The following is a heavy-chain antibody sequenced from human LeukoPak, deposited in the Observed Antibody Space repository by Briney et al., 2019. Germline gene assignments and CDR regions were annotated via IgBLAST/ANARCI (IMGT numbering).Heavy chain of an antibody. Sequence: SETLSLTCRVSGASINSGSNYWGWIRQPPGKTLEWIGSIYSSGSTYYNPSLKGRVIIMIDTPKNHFSLTLSSVTAADTAVYYCARGGAGQGRDSVLLWFGELFPYYYMDVWGKGTTVTISS. J-gene: IGHJ6*03. CDR1: GASINSGSNY. V-gene: IGHV4-39*07. D-gene: IGHD3-10*01. CDR2: IYSSGST. CDR3: ARGGAGQGRDSVLLWFGELFPYYYMDV.